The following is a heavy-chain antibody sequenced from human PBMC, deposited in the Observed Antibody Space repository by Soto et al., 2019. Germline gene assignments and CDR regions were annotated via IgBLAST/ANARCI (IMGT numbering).Heavy chain of an antibody. CDR1: GFAFRNAW. V-gene: IGHV3-15*07. CDR3: TTDSYSTMIEVRFDY. D-gene: IGHD3-22*01. Sequence: EVQLVDSGGDLVKPGGSLRLSCAGSGFAFRNAWINWVRQAPGKGLEWVGRIKSKALGGTTDFAAPVRGRYAITRDDSRNMAYMQMNSLNTEDTAVYYCTTDSYSTMIEVRFDYWGHGTPVTVSS. J-gene: IGHJ4*01. CDR2: IKSKALGGTT.